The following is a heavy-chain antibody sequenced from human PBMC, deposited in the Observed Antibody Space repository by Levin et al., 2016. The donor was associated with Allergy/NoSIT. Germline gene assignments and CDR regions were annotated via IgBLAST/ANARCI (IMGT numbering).Heavy chain of an antibody. V-gene: IGHV3-74*01. CDR2: INSDGSST. CDR3: ARDRGSGGYNY. D-gene: IGHD2-15*01. J-gene: IGHJ4*02. Sequence: PGKGLVWVSRINSDGSSTSYADSVKGRFTISRDNAKNTLYLQMNSLRAEDTAVYYCARDRGSGGYNYWGQGTLVTVSS.